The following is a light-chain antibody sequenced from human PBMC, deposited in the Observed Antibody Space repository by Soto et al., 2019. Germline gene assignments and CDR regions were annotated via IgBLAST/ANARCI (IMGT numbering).Light chain of an antibody. J-gene: IGKJ1*01. CDR3: QQYNNWWT. Sequence: EIVLTQSPGTLSVSPGERATLSCRASQSINSNLAWYQQRPGQAPRLLIYGASTRATGIPARFSGSGSGTEFTLTISSLQSEDFAVYYCQQYNNWWTFGQGTKVDIK. CDR1: QSINSN. V-gene: IGKV3-15*01. CDR2: GAS.